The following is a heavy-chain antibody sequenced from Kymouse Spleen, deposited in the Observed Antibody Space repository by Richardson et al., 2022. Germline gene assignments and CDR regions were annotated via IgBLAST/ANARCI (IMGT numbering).Heavy chain of an antibody. J-gene: IGHJ4*02. CDR2: IYYSGST. CDR3: ARGTIFGVVEDYFDY. Sequence: QLQLQESGPGLVKPSETLSLTCTVSGGSISSSSYYWGWIRQPPGKGLEWIGSIYYSGSTYYNPSLKSRVTISVDTSKNQFSLKLSSVTAADTAVYYCARGTIFGVVEDYFDYWGQGTLVTVSS. D-gene: IGHD3-3*01. CDR1: GGSISSSSYY. V-gene: IGHV4-39*01.